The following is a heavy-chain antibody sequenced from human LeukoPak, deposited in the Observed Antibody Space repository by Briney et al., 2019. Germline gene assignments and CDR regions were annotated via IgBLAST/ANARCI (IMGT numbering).Heavy chain of an antibody. Sequence: GGSLRLSCAASGFTFSSYAVHWVRQAPGKGLEWVAVISYDGSNKYYADSVKGRFTISRDNSKNTLYLQMNSLRAEDTAVYYCARQRTAAGLDPWGQGTLVTVSS. CDR3: ARQRTAAGLDP. CDR1: GFTFSSYA. V-gene: IGHV3-30*04. J-gene: IGHJ5*02. CDR2: ISYDGSNK. D-gene: IGHD6-13*01.